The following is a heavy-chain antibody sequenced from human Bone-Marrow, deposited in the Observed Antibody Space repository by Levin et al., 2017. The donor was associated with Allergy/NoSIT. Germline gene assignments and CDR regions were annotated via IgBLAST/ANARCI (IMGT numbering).Heavy chain of an antibody. V-gene: IGHV3-33*01. D-gene: IGHD1/OR15-1a*01. CDR1: GFTFSSYG. Sequence: GGSLRLSCAASGFTFSSYGMHWVRQAPGKGLEWVAVIWYDGSNKYYADSVKGRFTISRDNSKNTLYLQMNSLRAEDTAVYYCARVNWTNEGFDYWGQGTLVTVSS. CDR2: IWYDGSNK. CDR3: ARVNWTNEGFDY. J-gene: IGHJ4*02.